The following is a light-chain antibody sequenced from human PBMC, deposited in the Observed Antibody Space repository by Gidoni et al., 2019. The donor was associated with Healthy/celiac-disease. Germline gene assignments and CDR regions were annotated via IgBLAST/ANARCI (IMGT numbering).Light chain of an antibody. V-gene: IGLV2-14*03. J-gene: IGLJ2*01. CDR1: SSDVGGYNY. CDR3: SSYTSSSTEV. CDR2: DVS. Sequence: QSALTQPASGYGSPGQSITISCTGTSSDVGGYNYVSWYQQHPGKAPKLMIYDVSNRPSGVSNRFSGSKAGNTASLTISGLQAEDEADYYCSSYTSSSTEVFGGGTKLTVL.